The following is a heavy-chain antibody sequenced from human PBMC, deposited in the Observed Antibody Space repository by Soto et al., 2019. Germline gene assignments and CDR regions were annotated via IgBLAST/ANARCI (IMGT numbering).Heavy chain of an antibody. CDR3: ARRGFYYGSRSPSYYYYYGMDV. D-gene: IGHD3-10*01. CDR2: IYPGDSDT. V-gene: IGHV5-51*01. J-gene: IGHJ6*02. CDR1: GYTFSSHW. Sequence: EVQLVQSGAEVKKPGESLKISCKGSGYTFSSHWIGWVRQMPGKGLEWMGSIYPGDSDTRYSPSCQGQVTISADESISTAYLQWSSLKASDTAIYYCARRGFYYGSRSPSYYYYYGMDVWGQGTTVTVSS.